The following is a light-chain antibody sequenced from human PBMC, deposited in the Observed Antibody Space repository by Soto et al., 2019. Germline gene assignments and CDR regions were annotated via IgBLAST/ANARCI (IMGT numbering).Light chain of an antibody. CDR2: AAS. Sequence: DIQMTQSPSSLSASVGDRVTITCRASQSVTNYLNWYQQKPGKAPKLLIYAASTLQSGVPSRFSGSGSGTDFTLTISSLQPEDFATYYCQQSYNTRSLTFGGGTKVEIK. V-gene: IGKV1-39*01. J-gene: IGKJ4*01. CDR1: QSVTNY. CDR3: QQSYNTRSLT.